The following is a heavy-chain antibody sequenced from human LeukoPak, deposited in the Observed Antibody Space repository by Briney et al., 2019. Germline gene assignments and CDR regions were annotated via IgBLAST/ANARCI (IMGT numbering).Heavy chain of an antibody. CDR2: ISSGSSYI. Sequence: GGSLRLSCAASGFTFSRYNMNWVRQAPGKGLEWVSSISSGSSYIYYADSVKGRFTISRDNAKNSLYLQMNSLRAEDTAVYYCASSAMADYHYYIDVWGKGTTVTVSS. V-gene: IGHV3-21*01. CDR3: ASSAMADYHYYIDV. D-gene: IGHD2-2*01. J-gene: IGHJ6*03. CDR1: GFTFSRYN.